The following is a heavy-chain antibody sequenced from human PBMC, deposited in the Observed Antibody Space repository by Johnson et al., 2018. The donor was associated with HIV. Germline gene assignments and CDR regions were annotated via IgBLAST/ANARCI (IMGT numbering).Heavy chain of an antibody. V-gene: IGHV3-30-3*01. Sequence: QVQLVESGGGVDQPGRSLRLSCAASGFTFNRYAMHWVCQAPGKGLEWVAVISYDGSNQYYADSVKGRFTISRDNSKNTLYLQMNSLRAEDTAVYYCARATDQRLDAFDIWGQGTMVTVSS. D-gene: IGHD6-25*01. CDR3: ARATDQRLDAFDI. J-gene: IGHJ3*02. CDR1: GFTFNRYA. CDR2: ISYDGSNQ.